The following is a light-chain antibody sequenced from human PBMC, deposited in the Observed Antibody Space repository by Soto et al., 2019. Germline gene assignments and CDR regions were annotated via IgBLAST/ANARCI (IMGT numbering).Light chain of an antibody. V-gene: IGKV2-28*01. CDR1: QSLLHSNGYNY. Sequence: DIVMTQSPLSLPVTPGEPASISCRSSQSLLHSNGYNYLDWYLQKPGQSPQLLIYLGSNRASGGADRFSGSGSGTDFTLKISRVEAEDVGVYYCMQALHTPWTFGQGTKVEIK. J-gene: IGKJ1*01. CDR3: MQALHTPWT. CDR2: LGS.